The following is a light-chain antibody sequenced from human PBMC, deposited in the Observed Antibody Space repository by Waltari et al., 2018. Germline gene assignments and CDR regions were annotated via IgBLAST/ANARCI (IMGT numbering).Light chain of an antibody. CDR2: GAS. V-gene: IGKV3-20*01. J-gene: IGKJ1*01. CDR1: QSVGSNY. Sequence: EIVLTQSPGTLSLSPGESATLSCRASQSVGSNYLAWYQQTPGQAPRLLIHGASSRATGIPDRFSGSGSETDFTLSISRLEPEDFAVYYCQHYVRTWAFGQGTKVEIK. CDR3: QHYVRTWA.